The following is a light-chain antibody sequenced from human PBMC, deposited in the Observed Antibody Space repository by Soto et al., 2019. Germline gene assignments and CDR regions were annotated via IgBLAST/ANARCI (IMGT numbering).Light chain of an antibody. CDR2: DVT. CDR1: STDVGGYNY. Sequence: QSALTQPASVSGSPGQSITISCTGSSTDVGGYNYVSWHQQHPGKAPKLMIFDVTKRPSGVSNRFSGSKSGDTASLTISGVHAEDEADYYCSSYTRDKTVLFGGGTKLTVL. J-gene: IGLJ2*01. V-gene: IGLV2-14*03. CDR3: SSYTRDKTVL.